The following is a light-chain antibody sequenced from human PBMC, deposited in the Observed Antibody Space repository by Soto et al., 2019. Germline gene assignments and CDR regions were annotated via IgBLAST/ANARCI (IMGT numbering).Light chain of an antibody. Sequence: DIPLTQSPSFLSASAGDRVTNTCRASQGVSRFLGWYHQKPGKSXXXXXXSXXXLQNGVPSRFSGSGSGTDFTLTISSLQPEDFATYYCQQSYSTPTWTFGQGTKVDIK. J-gene: IGKJ1*01. CDR1: QGVSRF. CDR3: QQSYSTPTWT. CDR2: SXX. V-gene: IGKV1-39*01.